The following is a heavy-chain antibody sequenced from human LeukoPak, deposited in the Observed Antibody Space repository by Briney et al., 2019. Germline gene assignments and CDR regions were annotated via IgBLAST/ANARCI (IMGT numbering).Heavy chain of an antibody. CDR1: GFTISNKY. V-gene: IGHV3-66*01. CDR2: IYSDGNT. CDR3: AKGCSSTSCYSTFDY. J-gene: IGHJ4*02. D-gene: IGHD2-2*01. Sequence: GGSLRLSCAAFGFTISNKYMTWVRQTPGKGLEWVSVIYSDGNTLYADSVKGRFTISRDTSKNMVYHQMNSLRAEDTAVYYCAKGCSSTSCYSTFDYWGQGTLVTVSS.